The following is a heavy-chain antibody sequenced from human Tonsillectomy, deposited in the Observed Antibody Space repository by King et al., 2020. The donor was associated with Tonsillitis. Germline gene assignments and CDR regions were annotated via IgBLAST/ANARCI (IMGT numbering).Heavy chain of an antibody. CDR2: INHSGST. CDR3: ARGGSWIAAAGRPHNWFDP. Sequence: VQLQQWGAGLLKPSETLSLTCAVYGGSFSGYYWSWIRQPPGKGLEWIGEINHSGSTNYNPSLKSRVTVSVDTSKNQFSLKLSSVTAADTAVYYCARGGSWIAAAGRPHNWFDPWGQGTLVTVSS. J-gene: IGHJ5*02. D-gene: IGHD6-13*01. CDR1: GGSFSGYY. V-gene: IGHV4-34*01.